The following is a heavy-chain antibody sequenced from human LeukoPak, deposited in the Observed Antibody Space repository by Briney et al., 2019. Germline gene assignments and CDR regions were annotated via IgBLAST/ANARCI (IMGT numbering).Heavy chain of an antibody. D-gene: IGHD1-26*01. V-gene: IGHV3-23*01. Sequence: PGGSLRLSCAASGFTFSSYAMSWVRQAPGKGLEWGSAISGSGGSTYYADSVKGRFTISRDNSKNTLYLQMNSLRAEDTAVYYCAKDRGSYYAEYFQHWGQGTLVTVSS. J-gene: IGHJ1*01. CDR2: ISGSGGST. CDR1: GFTFSSYA. CDR3: AKDRGSYYAEYFQH.